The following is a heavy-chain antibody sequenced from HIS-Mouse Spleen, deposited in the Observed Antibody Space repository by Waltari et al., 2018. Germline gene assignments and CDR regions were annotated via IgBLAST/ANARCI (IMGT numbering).Heavy chain of an antibody. CDR2: IYYSGST. J-gene: IGHJ3*02. V-gene: IGHV4-39*07. CDR1: GGSISSSSYY. CDR3: ARDSRLELRSPDAFDI. Sequence: QLQLQESGPGLVKPSETLSLTCTVSGGSISSSSYYWGWIRQPPGKGLAWIGSIYYSGSTYYNPSLKSRVTISVDTSKNQFSLKLSSVTAADTAVYYCARDSRLELRSPDAFDIWGQGTMVTVSS. D-gene: IGHD1-7*01.